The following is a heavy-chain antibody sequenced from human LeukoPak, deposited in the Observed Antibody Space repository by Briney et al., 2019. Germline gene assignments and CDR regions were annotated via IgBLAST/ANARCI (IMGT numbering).Heavy chain of an antibody. V-gene: IGHV3-30*04. D-gene: IGHD3-3*01. J-gene: IGHJ4*02. CDR2: ISYDGSNK. Sequence: PGGSLRLSCAASGFTFSSYEMNWVRQAPGKGLEWVAVISYDGSNKYYADSVKGRFTISRDNSKNTLYLQMNSLRAEDTAVYYCARARITIFGVVIPYLDYWGQGTLVTVSS. CDR3: ARARITIFGVVIPYLDY. CDR1: GFTFSSYE.